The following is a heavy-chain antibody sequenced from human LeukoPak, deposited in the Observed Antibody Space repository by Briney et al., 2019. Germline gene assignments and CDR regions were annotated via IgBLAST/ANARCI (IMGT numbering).Heavy chain of an antibody. D-gene: IGHD6-19*01. CDR2: ISGSGDTT. V-gene: IGHV3-23*01. J-gene: IGHJ5*02. CDR1: GFTFSSYG. Sequence: PGRSLRLSCAASGFTFSSYGMHWVRQAPGKGLEWVSGISGSGDTTYYADSVKGRFTISRDNSKNTLFLQMNSLRVEDTALYYCAKELSGIALAGTVDPWGQGTLVTVYS. CDR3: AKELSGIALAGTVDP.